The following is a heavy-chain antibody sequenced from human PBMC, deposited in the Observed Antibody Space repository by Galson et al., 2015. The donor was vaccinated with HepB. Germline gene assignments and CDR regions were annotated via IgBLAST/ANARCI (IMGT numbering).Heavy chain of an antibody. CDR3: ARGNPYGSGSSTYYGMDV. CDR1: GGTFSSYA. J-gene: IGHJ6*02. D-gene: IGHD3-10*01. Sequence: SVKVSCKASGGTFSSYAISWVRQAPGQGLEWMGGIIPIFGTANYAQKFQGRVTITADKSTSTAYMELSSLRSEDTAVYYCARGNPYGSGSSTYYGMDVWGQGTTVTVSS. V-gene: IGHV1-69*06. CDR2: IIPIFGTA.